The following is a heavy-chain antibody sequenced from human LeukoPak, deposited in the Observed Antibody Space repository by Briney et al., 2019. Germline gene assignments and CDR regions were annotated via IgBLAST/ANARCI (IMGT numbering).Heavy chain of an antibody. Sequence: SETLSLTCTVSGGSISSYYWSWIRQPPGKGLEWIGSIYYSGSTYYNPSLKSRVTISVDTSKNQFSLKLSSVTAADTAVYYCAREVDFDCSSTSCRRGGFDYWGQGTLVTVSS. D-gene: IGHD2-2*01. J-gene: IGHJ4*02. V-gene: IGHV4-59*05. CDR3: AREVDFDCSSTSCRRGGFDY. CDR2: IYYSGST. CDR1: GGSISSYY.